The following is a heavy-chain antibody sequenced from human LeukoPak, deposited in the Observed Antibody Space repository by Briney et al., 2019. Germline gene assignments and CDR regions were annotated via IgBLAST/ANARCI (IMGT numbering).Heavy chain of an antibody. V-gene: IGHV3-7*01. CDR2: INRDGSEK. CDR3: GRGWPGYTSPLDY. J-gene: IGHJ4*02. D-gene: IGHD5-12*01. CDR1: GFIFSIYG. Sequence: PGGSLRLSCAASGFIFSIYGMHWVRQAPGEGLKWVATINRDGSEKHYVDSVKGRFIISRDNAKNSLFLQMNSLRAEDTAVYYCGRGWPGYTSPLDYWGQGILVAVSS.